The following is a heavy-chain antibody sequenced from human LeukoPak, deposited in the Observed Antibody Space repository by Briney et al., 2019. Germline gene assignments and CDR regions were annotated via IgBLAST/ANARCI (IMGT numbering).Heavy chain of an antibody. Sequence: GGSLRLSCAASGFTFSSYSMNWVRQAPGKGLEWVSSISSSSSYIYSADSVKGRFTISRDNAKNSLYLQMNSLRAEDTAVYYCARDGGSRYYWDSGWGQGTLVTVSS. J-gene: IGHJ4*02. D-gene: IGHD3-10*01. V-gene: IGHV3-21*01. CDR3: ARDGGSRYYWDSG. CDR1: GFTFSSYS. CDR2: ISSSSSYI.